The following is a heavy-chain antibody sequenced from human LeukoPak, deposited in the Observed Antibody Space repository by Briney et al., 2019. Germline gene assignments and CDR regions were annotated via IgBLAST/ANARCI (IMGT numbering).Heavy chain of an antibody. CDR2: IKQDRSEK. V-gene: IGHV3-7*01. CDR3: ARDIDYTNSAGYYSTFYFDH. J-gene: IGHJ4*02. Sequence: GGSLRLSCAASGFTFSNYAINWVRQAPGKGLEWVANIKQDRSEKYYVDSVKGRFTISRDNAKNSLYLQMSSLRVEDTAVYYCARDIDYTNSAGYYSTFYFDHWGQGTLVTVSS. D-gene: IGHD3-22*01. CDR1: GFTFSNYA.